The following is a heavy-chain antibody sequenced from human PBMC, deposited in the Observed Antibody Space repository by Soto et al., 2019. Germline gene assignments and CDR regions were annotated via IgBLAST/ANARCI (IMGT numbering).Heavy chain of an antibody. CDR2: ISYDGILK. V-gene: IGHV3-30*18. CDR3: AKDFKISGGHYGSLNYYYGMDV. Sequence: QVHLVESGGGVVQPGRSLRLSCEASGFTFSAFGMHWVRQAPGKGLEWVAIISYDGILKYYADPVKGRFTISSDTSKCALYLQRNSLRPEDTAVYYCAKDFKISGGHYGSLNYYYGMDVWGQGTTVTVSS. J-gene: IGHJ6*02. D-gene: IGHD3-10*01. CDR1: GFTFSAFG.